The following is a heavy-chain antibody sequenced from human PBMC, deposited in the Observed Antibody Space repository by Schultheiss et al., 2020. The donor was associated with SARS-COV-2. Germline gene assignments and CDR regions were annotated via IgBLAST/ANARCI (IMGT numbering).Heavy chain of an antibody. CDR2: IYYSGST. CDR3: ARPGSGYYGMDV. Sequence: SQTLSLTCAVSDGSIYSGGYYWSWIRQPPGKGLEWIGSIYYSGSTYYNPSLKSRVTISVDTSKNQFSLKLSSVTAADTAVYYCARPGSGYYGMDVWGQGTTVTVSS. D-gene: IGHD3-10*01. J-gene: IGHJ6*02. V-gene: IGHV4-39*01. CDR1: DGSIYSGGYY.